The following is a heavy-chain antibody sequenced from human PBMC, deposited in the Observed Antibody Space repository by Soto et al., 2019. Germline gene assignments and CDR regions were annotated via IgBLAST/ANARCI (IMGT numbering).Heavy chain of an antibody. Sequence: EVQLVESGGGLVHPGGSLRLSCAASGFTFSIYSMSWVRQAPGKGPEWVANIKSDGNERYYVDSVRGRFTISRDNAKNSLSLQMDSLRAEDTAVYYCARHNWWHFDWGQGTRVTVSS. J-gene: IGHJ4*02. CDR1: GFTFSIYS. V-gene: IGHV3-7*04. CDR3: ARHNWWHFD. D-gene: IGHD1-1*01. CDR2: IKSDGNER.